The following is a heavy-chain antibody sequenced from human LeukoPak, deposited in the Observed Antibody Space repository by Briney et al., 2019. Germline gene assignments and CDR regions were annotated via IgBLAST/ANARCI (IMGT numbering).Heavy chain of an antibody. V-gene: IGHV6-1*01. J-gene: IGHJ6*03. D-gene: IGHD6-13*01. CDR3: ARGPQLVDYYYIDV. CDR2: TYYRSKWYN. Sequence: SQTLSLTCDISGYSASSNSAAWNWIRQSPSRGLEWLGRTYYRSKWYNDYAVSVESRITINPDTSKNQFSLQLNSVTPEDTAVYYCARGPQLVDYYYIDVWGKGTTVTVSS. CDR1: GYSASSNSAA.